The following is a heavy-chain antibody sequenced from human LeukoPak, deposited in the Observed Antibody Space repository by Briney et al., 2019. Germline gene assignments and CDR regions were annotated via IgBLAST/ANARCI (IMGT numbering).Heavy chain of an antibody. V-gene: IGHV3-23*01. CDR1: GFTFSSYA. CDR2: ISDSGDYT. CDR3: AKDTSIGKYCTNGVCSPFDY. D-gene: IGHD2-8*01. Sequence: GGSLRLSCAVSGFTFSSYAMSWVRQAPGQGLEWVSVISDSGDYTSYADSVRGRFTISRDNSRNTLYLQMISLRPEDTAVYYCAKDTSIGKYCTNGVCSPFDYWGQGTLVTVSS. J-gene: IGHJ4*02.